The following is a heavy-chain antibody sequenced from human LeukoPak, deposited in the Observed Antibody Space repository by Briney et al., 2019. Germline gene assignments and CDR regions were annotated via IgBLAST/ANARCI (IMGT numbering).Heavy chain of an antibody. CDR3: ARGGVSWWPGPRVTIDFDY. CDR2: MNPNSGNT. J-gene: IGHJ4*02. CDR1: GYTFTSYG. V-gene: IGHV1-8*03. D-gene: IGHD2-21*01. Sequence: ASVKVSCKASGYTFTSYGISWVRQAPGQGLEWMGWMNPNSGNTGYAQKFQGRVTITRNTSISTAYMELSSLRSEDTAVYYCARGGVSWWPGPRVTIDFDYWGQGTLVTVSS.